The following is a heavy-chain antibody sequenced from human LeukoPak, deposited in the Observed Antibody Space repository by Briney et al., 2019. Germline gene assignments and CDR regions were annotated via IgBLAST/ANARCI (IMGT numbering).Heavy chain of an antibody. CDR3: ARERLYYDYVWGSYRQRLAFDY. J-gene: IGHJ4*02. CDR2: INHSGST. Sequence: MASETLSLTCAVYGGSFSGYYWSWIRQPPGKGLEWIGEINHSGSTNYNPSLKSRVNISVDTSKNQFSLKLSSVTAAETAVYYCARERLYYDYVWGSYRQRLAFDYWGQGTLVTVSS. CDR1: GGSFSGYY. D-gene: IGHD3-16*02. V-gene: IGHV4-34*01.